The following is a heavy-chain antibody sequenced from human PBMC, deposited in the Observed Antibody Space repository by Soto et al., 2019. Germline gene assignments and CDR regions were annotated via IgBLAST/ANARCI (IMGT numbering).Heavy chain of an antibody. J-gene: IGHJ4*02. CDR1: GFTFSSYG. CDR2: TSYDGSNK. D-gene: IGHD3-22*01. Sequence: PGGSLRLSCAASGFTFSSYGMHWVRQAPGKGLDWVAVTSYDGSNKMYGDSVKGRFTISRDNSKNTLYLQMNSLRAEDTAVYYCARDLHYFDSSGPFDYWGQGTLVTVSS. V-gene: IGHV3-30*03. CDR3: ARDLHYFDSSGPFDY.